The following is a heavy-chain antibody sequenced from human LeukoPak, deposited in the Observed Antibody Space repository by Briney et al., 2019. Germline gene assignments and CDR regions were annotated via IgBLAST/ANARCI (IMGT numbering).Heavy chain of an antibody. V-gene: IGHV4-59*01. CDR1: GGSISGYY. CDR3: ATYYDDRSHYVHYFDY. J-gene: IGHJ4*02. Sequence: PETLSLTCTISGGSISGYYWSWIRQFPGKGLEWIGYIYYSGSTNYNPSLKSRVTISVDTSKNQFSLKLTSVTAADTAVYYCATYYDDRSHYVHYFDYWGQGTLVTVSS. CDR2: IYYSGST. D-gene: IGHD3-22*01.